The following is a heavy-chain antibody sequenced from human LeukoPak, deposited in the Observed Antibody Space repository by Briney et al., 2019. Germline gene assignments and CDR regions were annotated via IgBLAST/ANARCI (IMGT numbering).Heavy chain of an antibody. CDR2: ISAYNGNT. CDR1: GYTFTSYG. CDR3: ARVHSSGWYSRWFDP. J-gene: IGHJ5*02. D-gene: IGHD6-19*01. Sequence: VASVKVSCKASGYTFTSYGISWVRQAPGQGLEWMGWISAYNGNTNYAQKLQGRVTMTTDTSTSTAYMELRSLRSDDTAVYYCARVHSSGWYSRWFDPWGQGTLVTVSS. V-gene: IGHV1-18*01.